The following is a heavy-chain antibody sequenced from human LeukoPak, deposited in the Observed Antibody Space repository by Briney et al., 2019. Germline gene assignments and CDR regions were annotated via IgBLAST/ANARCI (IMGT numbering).Heavy chain of an antibody. J-gene: IGHJ6*03. CDR3: ASMGYCSGGRCNYYYYMDV. CDR2: ISSNGGST. CDR1: GFTFSSCA. Sequence: GGSLRLSCAASGFTFSSCAMHWVRQAPGKGLEYVSAISSNGGSTYYANSVKGRFTISRDNSKNTLYLQMGSLRAEDMAVYYCASMGYCSGGRCNYYYYMDVWGKGTTVTISS. D-gene: IGHD2-15*01. V-gene: IGHV3-64*01.